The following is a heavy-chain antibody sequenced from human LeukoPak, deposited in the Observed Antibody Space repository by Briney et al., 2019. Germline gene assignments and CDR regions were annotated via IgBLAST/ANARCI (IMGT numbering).Heavy chain of an antibody. D-gene: IGHD3-22*01. CDR3: ARGGYYYDSTSYYSLDY. CDR1: GFTFSSFS. CDR2: ISTSSSTI. J-gene: IGHJ4*02. Sequence: GGSLRLSCAASGFTFSSFSMNWVRQAPGKGLEWVSYISTSSSTIYYADSVKRRFTISRDNAKNSLYLQMNSLRAEDTAVYYCARGGYYYDSTSYYSLDYWGQGTLVTVSS. V-gene: IGHV3-48*01.